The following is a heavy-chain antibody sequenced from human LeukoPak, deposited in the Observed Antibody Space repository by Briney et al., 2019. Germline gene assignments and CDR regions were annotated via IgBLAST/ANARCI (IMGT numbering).Heavy chain of an antibody. CDR3: ARDPSGSPVFDP. D-gene: IGHD3-10*01. CDR2: INQDGSVT. J-gene: IGHJ5*02. Sequence: GGSLRLSCAASGFTFSSYWMNWVRQAPGKGLEWVANINQDGSVTNYVDFVKGRFTVSRDNAKNSLFLQMNILRAEDTAVYYCARDPSGSPVFDPWGQGTLVTVS. V-gene: IGHV3-7*01. CDR1: GFTFSSYW.